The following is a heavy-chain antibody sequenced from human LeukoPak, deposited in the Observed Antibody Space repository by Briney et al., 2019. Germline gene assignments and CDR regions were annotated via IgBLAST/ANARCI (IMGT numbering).Heavy chain of an antibody. CDR2: ISSSSNYI. CDR3: ARDRVPDY. Sequence: PGGPLRLSCAAPGYPFSSYRMNRVRQAPAKGLEWVSSISSSSNYIYYAHSEKRRFTIPRDNAKNSLYLQMNNLGAEDPAVYYCARDRVPDYWGQGTLVTVSS. CDR1: GYPFSSYR. D-gene: IGHD1-1*01. J-gene: IGHJ4*02. V-gene: IGHV3-21*01.